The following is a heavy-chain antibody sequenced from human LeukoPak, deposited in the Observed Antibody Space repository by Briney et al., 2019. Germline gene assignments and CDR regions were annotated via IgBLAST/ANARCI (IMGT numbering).Heavy chain of an antibody. J-gene: IGHJ4*02. CDR1: GFTFSSYA. CDR2: ISSSGSTT. D-gene: IGHD1-7*01. CDR3: AEKKNFYFDY. Sequence: GGSLRLSCAASGFTFSSYAMHWVRQAPGKGLEWLSAISSSGSTTYYADSVKGRFTISRDNSKNTLYLQMNSLKAEDTAVYYCAEKKNFYFDYWGQGTLVTVSS. V-gene: IGHV3-23*01.